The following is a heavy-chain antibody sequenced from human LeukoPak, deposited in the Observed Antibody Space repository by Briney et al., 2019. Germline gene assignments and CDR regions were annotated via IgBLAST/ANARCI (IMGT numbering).Heavy chain of an antibody. J-gene: IGHJ2*01. CDR2: IKQDGSEK. CDR1: GFSFNSYW. V-gene: IGHV3-7*04. Sequence: GGSLRLSCAASGFSFNSYWMTWVRQAPGKGLEWVANIKQDGSEKNYVDSVKGRFTISRDNAKSSLYLQMNSLRVEGTALYYCARGTWNFDLWGRGTLLSVSS. CDR3: ARGTWNFDL.